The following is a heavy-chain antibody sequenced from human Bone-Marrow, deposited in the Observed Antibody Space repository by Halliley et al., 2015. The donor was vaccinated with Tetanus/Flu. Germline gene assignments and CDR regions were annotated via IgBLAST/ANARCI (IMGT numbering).Heavy chain of an antibody. D-gene: IGHD4-17*01. CDR3: AKGGHDDYGAS. CDR2: INANGDSS. V-gene: IGHV3-23*01. J-gene: IGHJ5*02. Sequence: EWVSAINANGDSSIHADPLKGRLTTSRDNAKNTVSLQMDNLRADDPAVYYCAKGGHDDYGASWGQGSLVIVSS.